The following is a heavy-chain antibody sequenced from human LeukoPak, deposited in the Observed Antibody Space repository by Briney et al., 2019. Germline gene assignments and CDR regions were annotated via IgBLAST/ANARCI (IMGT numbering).Heavy chain of an antibody. CDR3: ARDEVNNPGATNFDY. Sequence: GASVKVSCKTSGYTFTSYGISWVRQAPGQGLEWMGWISAYNGNTNYAQKLQGRVTMTTDTSTSTAYMELRSLRSDDTAVYHCARDEVNNPGATNFDYWGQGTLVTVSS. CDR2: ISAYNGNT. CDR1: GYTFTSYG. J-gene: IGHJ4*02. V-gene: IGHV1-18*01. D-gene: IGHD1-26*01.